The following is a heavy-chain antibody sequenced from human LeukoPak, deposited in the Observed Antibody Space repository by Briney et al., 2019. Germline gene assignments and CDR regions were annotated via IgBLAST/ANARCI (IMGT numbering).Heavy chain of an antibody. CDR3: ARERTLYVSGSGYGMDV. CDR1: GFTFSNYG. Sequence: PGGPLRLSCAASGFTFSNYGMHWVRQAPGKGLEWVALIWYDGSNKYYADSVKGRFTISRDSSKNTLYLEMSSLRAEDTAVYFCARERTLYVSGSGYGMDVWGQGTTVTVSS. J-gene: IGHJ6*02. D-gene: IGHD3-10*01. CDR2: IWYDGSNK. V-gene: IGHV3-33*08.